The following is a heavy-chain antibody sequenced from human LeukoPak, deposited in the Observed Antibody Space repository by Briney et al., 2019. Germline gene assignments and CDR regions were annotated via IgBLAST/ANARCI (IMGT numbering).Heavy chain of an antibody. Sequence: TSETLSLTCTVSGDSISSYYWSWIRQPPGKGLEWIGYIYYSGGTDYNPSLKSRVTISVDTSKNQFSLKLRSVTAADTAVYYCARHVTISGPYDASDIWGQGTMATVSS. CDR2: IYYSGGT. CDR1: GDSISSYY. V-gene: IGHV4-59*08. D-gene: IGHD5-24*01. J-gene: IGHJ3*02. CDR3: ARHVTISGPYDASDI.